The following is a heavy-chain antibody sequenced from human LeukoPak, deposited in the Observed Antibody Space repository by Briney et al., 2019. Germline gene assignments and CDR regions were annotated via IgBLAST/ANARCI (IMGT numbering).Heavy chain of an antibody. D-gene: IGHD1-26*01. V-gene: IGHV3-38-3*01. Sequence: GGSLRLSCAASGFTVSSNEMSWVRQAPGKGLEWVSSISGGSTYYADSVKGRFTISRDNSKNTLYLQMNSLRAEDTAVYYCAKLGGATVGYYFDYWGQGTLVTVSS. J-gene: IGHJ4*02. CDR1: GFTVSSNE. CDR2: ISGGST. CDR3: AKLGGATVGYYFDY.